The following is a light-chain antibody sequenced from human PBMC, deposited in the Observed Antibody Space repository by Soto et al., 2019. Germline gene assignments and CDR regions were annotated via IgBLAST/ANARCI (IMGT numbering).Light chain of an antibody. CDR3: AAWDDSLTGVV. V-gene: IGLV1-44*01. Sequence: QSVLTQPPSASGTPGQRVTISCSGSSSNIGSNTVNWYQQPPGTAPKLLIYSNNQRPSGVPDRFSGSKSGTSAYLAISGLHSEDESDYYCAAWDDSLTGVVFGGGTKLTVL. CDR2: SNN. CDR1: SSNIGSNT. J-gene: IGLJ2*01.